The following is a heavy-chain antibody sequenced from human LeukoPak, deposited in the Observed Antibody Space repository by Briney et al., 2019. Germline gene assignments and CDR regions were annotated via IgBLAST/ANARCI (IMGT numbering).Heavy chain of an antibody. V-gene: IGHV3-30-3*01. J-gene: IGHJ4*02. CDR3: ATVSRRCSSTSCYMVY. D-gene: IGHD2-2*02. Sequence: PGGSLRLSCAAYGFTFSSYAMHWVRQAPGKGLEWVAVISYDGSNKYYADSVKGRFTISRDNSKNTLYLQMNSLRAEDTAVYYCATVSRRCSSTSCYMVYWGQGTLVTVSS. CDR1: GFTFSSYA. CDR2: ISYDGSNK.